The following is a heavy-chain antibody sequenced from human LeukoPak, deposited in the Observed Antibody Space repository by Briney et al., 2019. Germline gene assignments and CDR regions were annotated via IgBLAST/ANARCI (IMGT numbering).Heavy chain of an antibody. CDR3: AKDRRSGSYRDLEGYFDY. CDR2: ISWDGGST. V-gene: IGHV3-43D*03. D-gene: IGHD1-26*01. CDR1: GFTFDDYA. Sequence: PGGSLRLSCAASGFTFDDYAMHWVRQAPGKGLEWVSLISWDGGSTYYADSVKGRFTISRDNSKNSLYLQMNSLRAEDTALYYCAKDRRSGSYRDLEGYFDYWGQGTLVTVSS. J-gene: IGHJ4*02.